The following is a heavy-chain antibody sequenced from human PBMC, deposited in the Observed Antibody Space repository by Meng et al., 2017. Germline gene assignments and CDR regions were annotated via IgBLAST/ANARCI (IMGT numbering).Heavy chain of an antibody. CDR2: IYWDDDK. CDR3: AHRRATKNFAY. Sequence: SGPTLVKPTHTLMLTCTFSVFSLSTSGVGVGWIRQPPGKCLERLALIYWDDDKRYSPSLKSRLTITKDTSKNQVVLTMTNMDPVDIATYYCAHRRATKNFAYWGQGTLVTVSS. CDR1: VFSLSTSGVG. D-gene: IGHD5-24*01. J-gene: IGHJ4*02. V-gene: IGHV2-5*02.